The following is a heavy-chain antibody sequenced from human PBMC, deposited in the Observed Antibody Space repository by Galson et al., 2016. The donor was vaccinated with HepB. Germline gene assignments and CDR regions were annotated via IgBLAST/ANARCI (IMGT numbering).Heavy chain of an antibody. CDR2: ISGSGGST. D-gene: IGHD2-2*01. V-gene: IGHV3-23*01. CDR1: GFTFKNYA. CDR3: ARAWGVNRYQLLRKYYYYGMDV. Sequence: SLRLSCATSGFTFKNYAMSWVRQASEKGLEWVSGISGSGGSTYYPDSVKGRFPISRDNAKNSLYLQMNSLRAADTAVYYCARAWGVNRYQLLRKYYYYGMDVWGQGTTVTVSS. J-gene: IGHJ6*02.